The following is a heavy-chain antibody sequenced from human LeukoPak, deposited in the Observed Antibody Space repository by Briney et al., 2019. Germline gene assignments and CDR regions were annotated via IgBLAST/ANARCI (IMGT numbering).Heavy chain of an antibody. V-gene: IGHV4-59*01. CDR1: GGSISSYY. Sequence: PSVTLSLICTVSGGSISSYYWSWIRQPPGKGLEWIGYIYYSGSTNYNPSLKSRVTISVDTSKNQFSLKLSSVTAADTAVYYCARVPIFGAFHYYYYMDVWGKGTTVTVSS. CDR2: IYYSGST. CDR3: ARVPIFGAFHYYYYMDV. D-gene: IGHD3-3*01. J-gene: IGHJ6*03.